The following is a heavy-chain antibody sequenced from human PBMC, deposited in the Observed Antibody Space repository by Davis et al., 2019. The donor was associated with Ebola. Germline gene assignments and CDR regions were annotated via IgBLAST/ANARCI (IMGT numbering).Heavy chain of an antibody. CDR1: GYTFISYG. CDR2: IIPIFGTA. Sequence: SVKASCKASGYTFISYGISWVRQAPGQGLEWMGGIIPIFGTANYAQKFQGRVTITANESTSTAYMELSSLRSEDTAVYYCARGALRWYLFDYWGQGTLVTVSS. J-gene: IGHJ4*02. V-gene: IGHV1-69*13. D-gene: IGHD4-23*01. CDR3: ARGALRWYLFDY.